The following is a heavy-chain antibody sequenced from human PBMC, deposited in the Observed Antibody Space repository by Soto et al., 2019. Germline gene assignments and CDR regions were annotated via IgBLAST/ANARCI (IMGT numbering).Heavy chain of an antibody. D-gene: IGHD1-26*01. V-gene: IGHV3-23*01. Sequence: PGGSLRLSCGASGFIFENFGMSWVRPAPGKGLEWISSISGSGFKKYYADSVKGRFTISRDNSKSTVYLELNNLSAEDTAVYHCAKNQGVELVPLATVDWFDPWGQGSVVTVSS. CDR1: GFIFENFG. CDR2: ISGSGFKK. CDR3: AKNQGVELVPLATVDWFDP. J-gene: IGHJ5*02.